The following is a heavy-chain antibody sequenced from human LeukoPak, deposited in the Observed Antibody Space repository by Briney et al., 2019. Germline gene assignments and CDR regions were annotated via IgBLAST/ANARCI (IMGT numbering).Heavy chain of an antibody. V-gene: IGHV4-4*09. D-gene: IGHD1-26*01. CDR2: IYTSGST. J-gene: IGHJ4*02. CDR1: GGPISSYY. Sequence: PSETLSLTCTVSGGPISSYYWSWIRQPPGKGLEWIGYIYTSGSTNYNPSLKSRVTISVDTSKNQFSLKLSSVTAADTAVYYCARHSGRFGQFDYWGQGTLVTVSS. CDR3: ARHSGRFGQFDY.